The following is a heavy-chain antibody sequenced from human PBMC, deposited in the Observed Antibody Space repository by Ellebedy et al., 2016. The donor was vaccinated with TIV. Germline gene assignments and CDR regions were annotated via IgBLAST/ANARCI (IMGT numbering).Heavy chain of an antibody. CDR1: GFTFRSYG. CDR3: AKDLGRWLQYFDS. D-gene: IGHD5-24*01. V-gene: IGHV3-30*18. J-gene: IGHJ4*02. CDR2: LLYDGNDE. Sequence: LSLTCVASGFTFRSYGMHWVRQAPGKGLEWVAGLLYDGNDEYYADSVKGRFTISRDSSKSTLYLQMNSLRTEDTAVYYCAKDLGRWLQYFDSWGQGTLVTVSS.